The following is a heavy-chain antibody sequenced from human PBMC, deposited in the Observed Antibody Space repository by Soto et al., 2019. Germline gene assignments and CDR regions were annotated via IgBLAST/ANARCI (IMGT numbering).Heavy chain of an antibody. Sequence: GWSLRLSCAASGFTFSSYAMRWVRQAPGKGLEWVAVISYDGSNKYYADSVKGRFTISRDNSKNTLYLQMNSLRAEDTAVYYCARVRGDPDAFDIWGQGTMVTVSS. CDR1: GFTFSSYA. D-gene: IGHD2-21*02. J-gene: IGHJ3*02. V-gene: IGHV3-30-3*01. CDR3: ARVRGDPDAFDI. CDR2: ISYDGSNK.